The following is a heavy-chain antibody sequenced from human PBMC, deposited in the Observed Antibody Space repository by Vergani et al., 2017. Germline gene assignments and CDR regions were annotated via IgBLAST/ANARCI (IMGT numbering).Heavy chain of an antibody. V-gene: IGHV3-21*01. CDR2: ISSSGSTI. J-gene: IGHJ6*02. D-gene: IGHD6-13*01. CDR1: GFTFSSYS. Sequence: EVQLVESGGGLVKPGGSLRLSCAASGFTFSSYSMNWVRQAPGKGLEWVSSISSSGSTIYYADSVKGRFTISRDNAKNSLYLQMNSLRAEDTAVYYCARASVSSSWQKPFYYYYGMDVWGQGTTVTVSS. CDR3: ARASVSSSWQKPFYYYYGMDV.